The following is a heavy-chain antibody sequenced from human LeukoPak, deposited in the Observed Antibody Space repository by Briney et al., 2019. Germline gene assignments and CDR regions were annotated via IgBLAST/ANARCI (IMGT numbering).Heavy chain of an antibody. D-gene: IGHD6-13*01. V-gene: IGHV3-33*01. J-gene: IGHJ6*02. CDR2: IWYDGSNK. CDR1: GFTFSSYG. Sequence: GGSLRLSCAASGFTFSSYGMHWVRQAPGKGLEWVAVIWYDGSNKYYADSVKGRFTISRDNSKNTLYLQMNSLRAEDTAVYYCAGVEAAAGTLDGYYGMDVWGQGTTVTVSS. CDR3: AGVEAAAGTLDGYYGMDV.